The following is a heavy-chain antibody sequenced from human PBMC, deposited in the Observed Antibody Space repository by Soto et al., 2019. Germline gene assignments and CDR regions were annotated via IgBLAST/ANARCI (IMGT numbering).Heavy chain of an antibody. CDR2: IYYSGST. CDR3: ARRQCSGGSCYPYYYYYYMDV. Sequence: QLQLQESGPGLVKPSETLSLTCTVSGGSISSSSYYWGWIRQPPGKGLEWIGSIYYSGSTYYNPSLKSRVTISVDTSKNQFSLKLSSVTAADTAVYYCARRQCSGGSCYPYYYYYYMDVWGKGTTVTVSS. J-gene: IGHJ6*03. D-gene: IGHD2-15*01. V-gene: IGHV4-39*01. CDR1: GGSISSSSYY.